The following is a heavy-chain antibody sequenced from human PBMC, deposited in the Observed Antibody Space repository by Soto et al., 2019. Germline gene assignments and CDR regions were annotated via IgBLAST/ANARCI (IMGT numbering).Heavy chain of an antibody. CDR3: ARSGVGAKFYNWFDP. CDR1: GYSFTSYW. D-gene: IGHD1-26*01. Sequence: GESLKISCKGSGYSFTSYWIGWVRQMPGKGLERMGIIYPGDSDTRYSPSFQGQVTISADKSISTAYLQWSSLKASDTAMYYCARSGVGAKFYNWFDPWGQGTLVTVSS. V-gene: IGHV5-51*01. J-gene: IGHJ5*02. CDR2: IYPGDSDT.